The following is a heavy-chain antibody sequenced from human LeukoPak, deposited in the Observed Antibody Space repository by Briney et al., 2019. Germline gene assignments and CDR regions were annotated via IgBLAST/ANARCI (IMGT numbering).Heavy chain of an antibody. Sequence: GASVKVSCKASGYTFTKYYMFWVRQAPGQGLEWMGRINPSSGGTDYAQKSQGRVTMTRDTSISTAYMELSRLRSDDTAMYYCARGYCSGGSCYSVENWFDPWGQGTLVTVSS. CDR2: INPSSGGT. V-gene: IGHV1-2*06. J-gene: IGHJ5*02. CDR1: GYTFTKYY. D-gene: IGHD2-15*01. CDR3: ARGYCSGGSCYSVENWFDP.